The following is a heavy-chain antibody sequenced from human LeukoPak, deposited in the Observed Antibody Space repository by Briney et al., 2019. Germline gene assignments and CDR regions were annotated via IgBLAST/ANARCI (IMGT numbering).Heavy chain of an antibody. D-gene: IGHD6-13*01. J-gene: IGHJ6*03. CDR2: ISSSSSYI. Sequence: GRSLRLSCAASGFTFSSYSMNWVRQAPGKGLEWVSSISSSSSYIYYADSVKGRFTISRDNAKNSLYLQMNSLRAEDTAVYYCARDAVAAAGYYYMDVWAKGTTVTVSS. V-gene: IGHV3-21*01. CDR3: ARDAVAAAGYYYMDV. CDR1: GFTFSSYS.